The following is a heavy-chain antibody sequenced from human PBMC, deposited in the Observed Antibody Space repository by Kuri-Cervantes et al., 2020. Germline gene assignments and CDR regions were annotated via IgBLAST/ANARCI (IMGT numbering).Heavy chain of an antibody. CDR2: ITTSSATI. CDR3: ARDGVEASTLFGESDYYYMDV. V-gene: IGHV3-48*04. Sequence: GESLKISCATSGLNFTSHSMNWVRQAPGKGLEWISYITTSSATIYYADSVKGRFTISRDNAKNSLFLQMNSPRVEDTAVYYCARDGVEASTLFGESDYYYMDVWGKGTTVTVSS. CDR1: GLNFTSHS. D-gene: IGHD3-10*02. J-gene: IGHJ6*03.